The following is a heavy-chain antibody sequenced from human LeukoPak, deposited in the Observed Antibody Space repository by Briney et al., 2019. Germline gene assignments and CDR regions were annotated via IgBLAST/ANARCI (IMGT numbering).Heavy chain of an antibody. D-gene: IGHD2-15*01. Sequence: GGSLRLSCRGSGFRFGAYPVNWVRQAPGKGLEWVSSISSSSSYIYYADSVKGRFTISRDNAKNSLYLQMNSLRAEDTAVYYCASFPYCSGGSCFDYWGQGTLGTVSS. CDR1: GFRFGAYP. J-gene: IGHJ4*02. V-gene: IGHV3-21*01. CDR3: ASFPYCSGGSCFDY. CDR2: ISSSSSYI.